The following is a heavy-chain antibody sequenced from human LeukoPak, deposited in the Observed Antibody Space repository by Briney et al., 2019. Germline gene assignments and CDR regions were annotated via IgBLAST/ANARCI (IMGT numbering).Heavy chain of an antibody. Sequence: ASVKVSCKASGYTFTSYGISWVRQAPGQGLEWMGWINPNSGGTNYAQKFQGRVTMTRDTSISTAYMELSRLRSDDTAVYYCARVRSGSYYDTFDYWGQGTLVTVPS. D-gene: IGHD1-26*01. J-gene: IGHJ4*02. CDR3: ARVRSGSYYDTFDY. CDR2: INPNSGGT. CDR1: GYTFTSYG. V-gene: IGHV1-2*02.